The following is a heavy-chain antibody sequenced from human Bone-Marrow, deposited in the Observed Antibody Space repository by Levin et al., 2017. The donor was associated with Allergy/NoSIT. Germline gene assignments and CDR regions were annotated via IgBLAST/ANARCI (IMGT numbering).Heavy chain of an antibody. Sequence: LSLTCAASGFTFRNYAVSWVSQTPGKGLEWVSSISDGGGKTYYADSLKGRFTISRDTSKNMVYLQMNSLRAEDTAVYYCVGLPDALDGWGQETTVIVSP. J-gene: IGHJ3*01. CDR3: VGLPDALDG. CDR1: GFTFRNYA. D-gene: IGHD3-16*01. CDR2: ISDGGGKT. V-gene: IGHV3-23*01.